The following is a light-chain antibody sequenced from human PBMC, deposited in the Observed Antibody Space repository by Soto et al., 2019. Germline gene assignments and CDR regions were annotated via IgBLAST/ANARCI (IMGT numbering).Light chain of an antibody. CDR2: GAS. V-gene: IGKV3-20*01. CDR3: QQYGSSPPFT. Sequence: EIVLTQSPGTLSLSPGERATLSCRASQSVSSSYLAWYQQKPGQAPRLLIYGASSRATGIPDRFSGSGSGTDFTLTISRLEPEDFAVNYCQQYGSSPPFTVGPGTKVDIK. J-gene: IGKJ3*01. CDR1: QSVSSSY.